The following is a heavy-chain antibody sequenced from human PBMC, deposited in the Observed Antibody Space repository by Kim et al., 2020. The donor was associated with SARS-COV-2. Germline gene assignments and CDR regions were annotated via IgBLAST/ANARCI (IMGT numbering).Heavy chain of an antibody. CDR1: GFTFSSYG. J-gene: IGHJ3*02. CDR2: IWYDGSNK. D-gene: IGHD3-22*01. CDR3: AARRTYYYDSSAILDAFDI. V-gene: IGHV3-33*01. Sequence: GGSLRLSCAASGFTFSSYGMHWVRQAPGKGLEWVAVIWYDGSNKYYADSVKGRFTISRDNSKNTLYLQMNSLRAEDTAVYYCAARRTYYYDSSAILDAFDIWGQGTMVTVSS.